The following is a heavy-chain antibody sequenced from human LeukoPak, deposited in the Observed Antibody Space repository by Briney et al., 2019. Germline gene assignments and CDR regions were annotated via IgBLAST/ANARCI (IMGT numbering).Heavy chain of an antibody. CDR1: GDSVSSKSAT. Sequence: SQTLSLTCAISGDSVSSKSATWIWLRQSPSRGLEWLGRTYYSSRWYNDYGLSVRGRITVNPDTSKNQFSLHLNSVTAEDTAVYYCARAPHGSGCDYWSQGNLVTVSS. CDR3: ARAPHGSGCDY. CDR2: TYYSSRWYN. V-gene: IGHV6-1*01. D-gene: IGHD6-19*01. J-gene: IGHJ4*02.